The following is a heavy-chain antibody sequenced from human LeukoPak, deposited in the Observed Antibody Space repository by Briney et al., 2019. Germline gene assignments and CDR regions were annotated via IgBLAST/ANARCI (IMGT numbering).Heavy chain of an antibody. CDR3: ARGQWYYYGSGSYSFDY. J-gene: IGHJ4*02. CDR1: GGSISSSNW. CDR2: IYYSGST. V-gene: IGHV4-4*02. Sequence: PSETLSLTCAVSGGSISSSNWWSWVRQPPGKGLEWIGYIYYSGSTNYNPSLKSRVTISVDTSKNQFSLKLSSVTAADTAVYYCARGQWYYYGSGSYSFDYWGQGTLVTVSS. D-gene: IGHD3-10*01.